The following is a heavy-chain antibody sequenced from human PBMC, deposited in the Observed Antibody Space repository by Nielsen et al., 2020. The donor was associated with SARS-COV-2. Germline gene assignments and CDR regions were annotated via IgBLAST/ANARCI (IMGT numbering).Heavy chain of an antibody. CDR2: IWYDGNSA. D-gene: IGHD3-22*01. Sequence: GESLKISCAASGFSFTNSGMHWVRQAPGKGLEWVAVIWYDGNSAYYADSVKGRFTVSRDTSRNTLYLQMSSLRAEDTAIYYCARVNHSSISAWGQGTVVTVSS. J-gene: IGHJ5*02. V-gene: IGHV3-33*01. CDR3: ARVNHSSISA. CDR1: GFSFTNSG.